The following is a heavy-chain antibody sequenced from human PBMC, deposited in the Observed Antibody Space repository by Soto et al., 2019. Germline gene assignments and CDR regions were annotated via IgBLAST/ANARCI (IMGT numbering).Heavy chain of an antibody. Sequence: SLRLSCVASGFTFSNYGMHWVRQAPGKGLEWVAFISDDGSNKYYADSMRGRFTMSRDNSKRTLYLQMSSLRVEDTAVYYCTKRRNVLRFLEWSSGMEVWGQGTTVTVSS. D-gene: IGHD3-3*01. J-gene: IGHJ6*02. CDR2: ISDDGSNK. V-gene: IGHV3-30*18. CDR1: GFTFSNYG. CDR3: TKRRNVLRFLEWSSGMEV.